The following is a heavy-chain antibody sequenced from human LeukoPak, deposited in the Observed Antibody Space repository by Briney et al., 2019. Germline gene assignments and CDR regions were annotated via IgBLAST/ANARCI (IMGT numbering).Heavy chain of an antibody. D-gene: IGHD5-18*01. J-gene: IGHJ4*02. V-gene: IGHV3-23*01. Sequence: GGSLRLSCSAPGFTFSSYGMNWVRQAPGKGLEWVSAISGSGGSTYYADSVKGRLTISRDNSKNTLYLQMNSLRAEDTAVYYCASDRGYSYGPLDYWGQGTLVTVSS. CDR2: ISGSGGST. CDR1: GFTFSSYG. CDR3: ASDRGYSYGPLDY.